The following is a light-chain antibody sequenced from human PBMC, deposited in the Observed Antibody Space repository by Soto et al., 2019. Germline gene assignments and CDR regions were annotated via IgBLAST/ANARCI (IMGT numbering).Light chain of an antibody. CDR1: QSIGTY. J-gene: IGKJ2*01. CDR2: HVS. Sequence: EIVLTQSPATLSLSPGERDTLSCRASQSIGTYLAWYQHIPGQAPRLLISHVSNRATGIPARFSGSGSGTDFTLSISSPGPEDFAVYYCQQRYNWLNAFGQGTKLEIK. CDR3: QQRYNWLNA. V-gene: IGKV3-11*01.